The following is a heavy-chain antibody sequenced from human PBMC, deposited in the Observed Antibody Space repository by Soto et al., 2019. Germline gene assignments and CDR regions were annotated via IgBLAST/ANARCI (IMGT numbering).Heavy chain of an antibody. J-gene: IGHJ4*02. CDR3: AKGSGGARPYYFDY. D-gene: IGHD6-6*01. CDR2: LSGGSGST. CDR1: GFTFNNYV. V-gene: IGHV3-23*01. Sequence: EVQLLDSGGGLVQPGGSLRLSCAASGFTFNNYVMSWVRQAPGKGLEWVSALSGGSGSTYYADSVKGRFTVSRDNSKNTLYLQMDSLSADDTAIYYCAKGSGGARPYYFDYWGQGTLVTVSS.